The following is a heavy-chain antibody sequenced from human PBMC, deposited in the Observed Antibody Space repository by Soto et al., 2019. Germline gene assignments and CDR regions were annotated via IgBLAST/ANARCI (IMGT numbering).Heavy chain of an antibody. J-gene: IGHJ4*02. V-gene: IGHV4-34*01. CDR2: INHSGST. CDR1: GGSFSGYY. D-gene: IGHD2-2*01. Sequence: QVQLQQWGAGLLKPSETLSLTCAVYGGSFSGYYWSWIRQPPGKGLEWMGEINHSGSTNYNPSLKSRVTISVDTSKNQFYLKLSSVTAADTAVYYCARGATLGYCSSTSCYGFDYWGQGTLVTVSS. CDR3: ARGATLGYCSSTSCYGFDY.